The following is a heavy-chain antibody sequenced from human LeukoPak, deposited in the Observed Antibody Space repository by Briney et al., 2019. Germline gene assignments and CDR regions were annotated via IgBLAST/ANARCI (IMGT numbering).Heavy chain of an antibody. CDR1: GFIFSNTW. D-gene: IGHD1-14*01. CDR2: PKSKTDGGTT. V-gene: IGHV3-15*01. J-gene: IGHJ4*02. CDR3: TTGPGSITISGTPFDY. Sequence: GGSLRPSCVASGFIFSNTWMSWVRQAPGKGLEWVGRPKSKTDGGTTEYAAPVKGRFTISRDDSKNTLYLEKKSLTTDDTAVYYCTTGPGSITISGTPFDYWGQGTLVTVSS.